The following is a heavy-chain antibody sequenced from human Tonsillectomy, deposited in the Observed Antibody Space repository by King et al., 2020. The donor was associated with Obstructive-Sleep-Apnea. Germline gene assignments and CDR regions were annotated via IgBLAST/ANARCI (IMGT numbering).Heavy chain of an antibody. CDR1: GGSISSSSYY. J-gene: IGHJ4*02. Sequence: QLQESGPGLVKPSETLSLTCTVSGGSISSSSYYWGWIRQPPGKGLEWIGSIYYSGSTYYNPSLKSRVTISVDTSKNQFSLKLSPVTAADTAVYYCARAWGYSMTLGFDYWGQGTLVTVSS. CDR2: IYYSGST. CDR3: ARAWGYSMTLGFDY. D-gene: IGHD4-11*01. V-gene: IGHV4-39*07.